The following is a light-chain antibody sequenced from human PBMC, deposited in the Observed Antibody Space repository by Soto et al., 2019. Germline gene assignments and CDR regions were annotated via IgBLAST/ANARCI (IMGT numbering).Light chain of an antibody. Sequence: EIVMTQSPATLSVSPGERATLSCSASQSVSSNLAWYQQKPGQAHRLLIYGASTRATGIPARFSGSGSGTEFTLLISSLPAEDFAVYYCQQYNNWPPIPFGQGTRLEIK. J-gene: IGKJ5*01. CDR2: GAS. CDR3: QQYNNWPPIP. V-gene: IGKV3-15*01. CDR1: QSVSSN.